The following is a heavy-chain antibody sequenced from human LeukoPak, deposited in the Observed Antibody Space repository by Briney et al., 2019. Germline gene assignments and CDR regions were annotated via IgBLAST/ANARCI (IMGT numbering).Heavy chain of an antibody. J-gene: IGHJ6*02. D-gene: IGHD3-22*01. V-gene: IGHV3-15*01. CDR3: TTRTLHYYDSSGYLLMDV. Sequence: GGSLRLSCAASGFTFSNAWMSWVRQAPGKGLEWVGRIKSKTDGGTTDYAAPVKGRFTISRDDSKNTLYLQMNSLKTEDTAVYYCTTRTLHYYDSSGYLLMDVWGQGTTVTVSS. CDR1: GFTFSNAW. CDR2: IKSKTDGGTT.